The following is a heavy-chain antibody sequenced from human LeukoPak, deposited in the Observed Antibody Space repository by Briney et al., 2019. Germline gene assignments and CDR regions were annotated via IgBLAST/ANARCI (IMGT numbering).Heavy chain of an antibody. CDR2: IKQDGSEK. CDR1: GFTFSSYW. V-gene: IGHV3-7*01. CDR3: ARGVDYYENSGTIDY. Sequence: PGGSLRLSCAAFGFTFSSYWMSWVRQAPGKGLEWVANIKQDGSEKYYVDSVKGRFTISRDNSKNTLYLQMNCLRAEDTAVYYCARGVDYYENSGTIDYWGQGTLVTVSS. D-gene: IGHD3-22*01. J-gene: IGHJ4*02.